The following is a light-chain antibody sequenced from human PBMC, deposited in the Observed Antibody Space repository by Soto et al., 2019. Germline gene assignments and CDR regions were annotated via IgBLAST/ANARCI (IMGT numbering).Light chain of an antibody. J-gene: IGKJ1*01. CDR3: QQYNSYS. Sequence: DIVMTQSPATLSVAPGERVTFSCRASQGVSRKLAWYQHKPGQAPRLLISGASTGATGIPARFSGSGSGTEFTLTISSLQPDDFATYYCQQYNSYSFGQGTKVDIK. V-gene: IGKV3-15*01. CDR1: QGVSRK. CDR2: GAS.